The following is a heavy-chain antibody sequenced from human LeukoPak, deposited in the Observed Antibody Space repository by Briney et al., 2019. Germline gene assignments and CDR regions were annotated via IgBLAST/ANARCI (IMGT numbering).Heavy chain of an antibody. CDR3: ARELAAAGTGIDY. V-gene: IGHV3-74*01. D-gene: IGHD6-13*01. J-gene: IGHJ4*02. Sequence: AGVSLRLSCEASGFTVSSYWMHWVRQAPGKGQVWVSRINSDGSSTSYADSVKGRFTISRDNAKNTLYLQMNSLRAEDTAVYYCARELAAAGTGIDYWGQGTLVTVSS. CDR1: GFTVSSYW. CDR2: INSDGSST.